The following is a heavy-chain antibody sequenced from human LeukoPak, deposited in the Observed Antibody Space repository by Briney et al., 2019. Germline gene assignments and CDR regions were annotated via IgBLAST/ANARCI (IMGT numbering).Heavy chain of an antibody. CDR2: ISNSGSTK. V-gene: IGHV3-48*03. CDR1: GFTFSSYE. CDR3: ARATFGGFIDY. J-gene: IGHJ4*02. Sequence: GGSLRLPCAASGFTFSSYEMNWVRQAPGKGLEWVSYISNSGSTKYYADSVKGRFTISRDNAKNSLYLQMNSLRAEDTASYYCARATFGGFIDYWVQGTLVTVPS. D-gene: IGHD3-16*02.